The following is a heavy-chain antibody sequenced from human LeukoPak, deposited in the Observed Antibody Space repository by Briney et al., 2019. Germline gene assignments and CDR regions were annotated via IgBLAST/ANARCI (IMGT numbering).Heavy chain of an antibody. Sequence: ASVKVSCKASGYTFTSYAMHWVRQAPGQRLEWMGWINAGSGNTKYSQKFQGRVTITRDTSASTAYMELSSLRSEDTAVYYCARQISSGWPRAEYFQHWGQGTLVTVSS. CDR3: ARQISSGWPRAEYFQH. CDR1: GYTFTSYA. J-gene: IGHJ1*01. D-gene: IGHD6-19*01. V-gene: IGHV1-3*01. CDR2: INAGSGNT.